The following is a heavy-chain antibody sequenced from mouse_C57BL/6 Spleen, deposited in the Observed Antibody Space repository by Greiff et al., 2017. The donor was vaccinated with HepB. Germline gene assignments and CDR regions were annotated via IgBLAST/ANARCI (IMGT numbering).Heavy chain of an antibody. D-gene: IGHD2-4*01. J-gene: IGHJ4*01. V-gene: IGHV1-19*01. CDR2: INPYNGGT. Sequence: VHVKQSGPVLVKPGASVKMSCKASGYTFTDYYMNWVKQSHGKSLEWIGVINPYNGGTSYNQKFKGKATLTVDKSSSTAYMELNSLTSEDSAVYYCARSRGGLRLCYYAMDYWGQGTSVTVSS. CDR3: ARSRGGLRLCYYAMDY. CDR1: GYTFTDYY.